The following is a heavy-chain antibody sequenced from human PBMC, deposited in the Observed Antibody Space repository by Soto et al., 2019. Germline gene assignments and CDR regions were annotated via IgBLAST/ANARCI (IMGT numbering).Heavy chain of an antibody. Sequence: ESGGGLVRPGGSLRLSCVASTFTFTDYAMSWVRQAPGEGLEWVSGISGSGGTTYYAESVKGRFSISRDNSKNTLYLHLNNPRVEDTAIYYCATISDRGIAAALDSWGQGTLVTVSS. J-gene: IGHJ4*02. V-gene: IGHV3-23*01. CDR1: TFTFTDYA. D-gene: IGHD6-13*01. CDR3: ATISDRGIAAALDS. CDR2: ISGSGGTT.